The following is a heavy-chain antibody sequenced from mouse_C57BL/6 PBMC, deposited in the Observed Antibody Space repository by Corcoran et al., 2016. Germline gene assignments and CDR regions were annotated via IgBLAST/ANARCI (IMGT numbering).Heavy chain of an antibody. CDR2: INPNNGGT. D-gene: IGHD2-5*01. CDR3: ARWNSKDWYFDV. CDR1: GYTLTDYY. Sequence: ELQLHQSGPELVKPGASVKISCKASGYTLTDYYMNWVKQSHGKSLEWSGDINPNNGGTSYNQKFKGKATLTVDKSSSTASMELRSLTSEDSAVYYCARWNSKDWYFDVWGTVTTVTVSA. V-gene: IGHV1-26*01. J-gene: IGHJ1*03.